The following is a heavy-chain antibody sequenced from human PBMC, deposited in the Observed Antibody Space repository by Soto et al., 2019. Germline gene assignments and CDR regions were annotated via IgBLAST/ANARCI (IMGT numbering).Heavy chain of an antibody. Sequence: PSETLSLTCAVYGGSFSGYYWSWIRQPPGKGLEWIGQINHSGSPNYNPSLKSRVTISIDTSKNHLSLRLSSVTAADTAVYYCARHLTGRVSGQDYWGPGSLVTVSS. CDR1: GGSFSGYY. V-gene: IGHV4-34*01. J-gene: IGHJ4*02. CDR2: INHSGSP. CDR3: ARHLTGRVSGQDY. D-gene: IGHD3-9*01.